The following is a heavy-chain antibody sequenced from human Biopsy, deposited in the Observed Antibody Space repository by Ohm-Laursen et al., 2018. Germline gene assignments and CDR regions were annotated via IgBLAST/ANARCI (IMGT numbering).Heavy chain of an antibody. V-gene: IGHV3-7*01. Sequence: SLRLSCSAPGFTFSTYWMTWVRQAPGKGLEWVATIKEDGSEIKYVASVKGRFTISRDNTESSLYLQMNNLTAEDTAVYYCARGYSVWGQGTLVTVSS. J-gene: IGHJ4*02. CDR1: GFTFSTYW. CDR2: IKEDGSEI. CDR3: ARGYSV. D-gene: IGHD5-18*01.